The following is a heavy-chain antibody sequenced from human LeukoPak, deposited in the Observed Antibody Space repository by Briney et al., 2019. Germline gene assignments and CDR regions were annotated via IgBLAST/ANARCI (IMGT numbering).Heavy chain of an antibody. J-gene: IGHJ4*02. D-gene: IGHD5-18*01. Sequence: PSQTLSLTCTVSGGSISSGGYYWSWIRQHPGKGLEWIGYIYYSGSTYYNPSLKSRVTISVDTSKNQFSLKLSSVTAADTAVYYCARGIRYRSPFDYWGQGTLVTVSS. CDR3: ARGIRYRSPFDY. CDR2: IYYSGST. CDR1: GGSISSGGYY. V-gene: IGHV4-31*03.